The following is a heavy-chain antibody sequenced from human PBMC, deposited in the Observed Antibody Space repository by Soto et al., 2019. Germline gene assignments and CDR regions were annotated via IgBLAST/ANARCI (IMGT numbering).Heavy chain of an antibody. CDR1: GFTFSSYG. J-gene: IGHJ4*02. CDR2: IWYDGSNK. V-gene: IGHV3-33*01. CDR3: ARDTHPVYGDYFDY. D-gene: IGHD4-17*01. Sequence: GGSLRLSCAASGFTFSSYGMHWVRQAPGKGLEWVAVIWYDGSNKYYADSVKGRFTISRDNSKNTLYLQMNSLRAEDTAVYYCARDTHPVYGDYFDYWGQGTLVTVSS.